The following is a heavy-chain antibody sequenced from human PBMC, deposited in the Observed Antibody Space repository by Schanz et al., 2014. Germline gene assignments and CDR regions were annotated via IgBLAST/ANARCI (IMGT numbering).Heavy chain of an antibody. CDR2: IKQDGIEK. V-gene: IGHV3-7*01. Sequence: EVRLVESGGGLVQPGGSLRLSCAASGFSFSTHAMSWVRQAPGQGLEWVANIKQDGIEKYYVDSVKGRFTISRDNAKKSLFLQMNSLRAEDTAVYYCARLGRMGAFDIWGQGTMVTVSS. CDR1: GFSFSTHA. D-gene: IGHD2-8*01. CDR3: ARLGRMGAFDI. J-gene: IGHJ3*02.